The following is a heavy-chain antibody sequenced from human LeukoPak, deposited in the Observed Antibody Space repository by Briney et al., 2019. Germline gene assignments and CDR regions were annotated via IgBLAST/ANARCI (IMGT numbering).Heavy chain of an antibody. J-gene: IGHJ4*02. CDR3: AKGDVVTAIFPLDY. Sequence: GVSLRLSCAASGFTFSSYAMSWVRQAPGKGLEWVPGISGSGGTTYYADSVQGRFTISRDNSKKTLFLQMSSLRAEDTAVYYCAKGDVVTAIFPLDYWGQGTLVIVSS. CDR1: GFTFSSYA. CDR2: ISGSGGTT. D-gene: IGHD5-12*01. V-gene: IGHV3-23*01.